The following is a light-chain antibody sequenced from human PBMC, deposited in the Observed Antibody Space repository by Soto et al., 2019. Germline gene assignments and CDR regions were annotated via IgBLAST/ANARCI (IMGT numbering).Light chain of an antibody. CDR1: SGHSSYA. J-gene: IGLJ1*01. V-gene: IGLV4-69*01. CDR2: LNSDGSH. CDR3: QTWNV. Sequence: QSVLTQSPSASASLGASVKLTCTLSSGHSSYAIAWHQQQPEKGPRYLMKLNSDGSHSKGDGIPDRFSGSSSGAERYLTISSLQSEDEADYYCQTWNVFGTGTKLTVL.